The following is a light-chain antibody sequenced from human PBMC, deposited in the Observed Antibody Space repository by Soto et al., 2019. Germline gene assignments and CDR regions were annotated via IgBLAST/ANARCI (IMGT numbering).Light chain of an antibody. J-gene: IGLJ3*02. CDR3: AAWDDSLIGPV. CDR1: SSNIGSAY. CDR2: RNN. Sequence: QSVLTQPPSASGTPGQTVTISCSGSSSNIGSAYIYWYQHLPGTAPKLLIYRNNQRPSGVPDRFSGSESGTSASLAISGLRSEDEADYYCAAWDDSLIGPVFGGGTKLTVL. V-gene: IGLV1-47*01.